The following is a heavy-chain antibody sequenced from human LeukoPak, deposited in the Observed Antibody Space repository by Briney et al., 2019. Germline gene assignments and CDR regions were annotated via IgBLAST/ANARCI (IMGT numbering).Heavy chain of an antibody. Sequence: PGGSLRLSCAASGFTFSSYSMNWVRQAPGKGLEWVSSITSSSSYIYYADSVKGRFTISRDNAKNSLYLQMNSLRAEDTAVYYCSSEKYQAGWFDPWGQGTLVTVSS. CDR1: GFTFSSYS. CDR3: SSEKYQAGWFDP. V-gene: IGHV3-21*01. D-gene: IGHD2-2*01. CDR2: ITSSSSYI. J-gene: IGHJ5*02.